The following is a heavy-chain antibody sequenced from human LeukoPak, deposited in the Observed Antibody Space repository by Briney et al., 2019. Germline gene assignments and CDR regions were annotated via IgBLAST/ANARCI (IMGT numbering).Heavy chain of an antibody. V-gene: IGHV4-39*05. CDR3: ATLTYYYSYLAV. CDR1: GDSIGSSSYY. CDR2: MYYSGSG. Sequence: PSETPSLTCTISGDSIGSSSYYWGWIPQAPGQELEWIGSMYYSGSGSYSPSLKSRVTISLDTSNNRFSLKLNSVTAADTAVDYCATLTYYYSYLAVGGKGTTVTVSS. J-gene: IGHJ6*03.